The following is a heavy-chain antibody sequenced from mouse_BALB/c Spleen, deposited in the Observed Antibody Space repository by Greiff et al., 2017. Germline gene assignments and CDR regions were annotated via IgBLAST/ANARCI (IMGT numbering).Heavy chain of an antibody. J-gene: IGHJ4*01. CDR1: GYTFTSYV. CDR2: INPYNDGT. Sequence: VQLKESGPELVKPGASVKMSCKASGYTFTSYVMHWVKQKPGQGLEWIGYINPYNDGTKYNEKFKGKATLTSDKSSSTAYMELSSLTSEDSAVYYCASRGSYYAMDYWGQGTSVTVSS. CDR3: ASRGSYYAMDY. V-gene: IGHV1-14*01.